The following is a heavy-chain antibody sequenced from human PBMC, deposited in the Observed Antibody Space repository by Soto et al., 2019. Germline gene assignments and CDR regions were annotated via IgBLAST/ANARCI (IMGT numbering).Heavy chain of an antibody. CDR2: ISSTGSYT. V-gene: IGHV3-11*05. D-gene: IGHD6-13*01. J-gene: IGHJ4*02. CDR1: GFTFSDHY. Sequence: GGSLRLSCAASGFTFSDHYMSWIRQSPGKGLEWVSYISSTGSYTNYADSVKGRFTISRDNAKNSLYLQMNSLRAEDTAVYYCAKDVYSSSWPPYFDYWGQGTLVTVSS. CDR3: AKDVYSSSWPPYFDY.